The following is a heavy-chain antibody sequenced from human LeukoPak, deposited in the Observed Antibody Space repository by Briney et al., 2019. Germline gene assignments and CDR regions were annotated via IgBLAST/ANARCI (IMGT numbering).Heavy chain of an antibody. V-gene: IGHV3-30*04. J-gene: IGHJ4*02. CDR1: GFIFSSYA. CDR3: ARDADGYFDY. Sequence: GGSLRLSCAASGFIFSSYAMPWVRQAPGKGLEWVAVISYDGSNKYYADSVKGRFTISRDNSKNTLYLQMNSLRAEDTAVYYCARDADGYFDYWGQGTLVTVSS. CDR2: ISYDGSNK.